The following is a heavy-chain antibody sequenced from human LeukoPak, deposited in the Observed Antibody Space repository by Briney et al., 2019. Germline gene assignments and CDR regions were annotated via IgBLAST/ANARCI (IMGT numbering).Heavy chain of an antibody. CDR3: ASEVYYYDSSGYRIRREFDY. Sequence: PSETLSLTCTVSGGSISSSSNYWGWIRQPPGKGLEWIGSIYYSGSTYYNPSLKSRVTISVDTSKNQFSLKLSSVTAADTAVYYCASEVYYYDSSGYRIRREFDYWGQGTLVTVSS. J-gene: IGHJ4*01. V-gene: IGHV4-39*07. D-gene: IGHD3-22*01. CDR1: GGSISSSSNY. CDR2: IYYSGST.